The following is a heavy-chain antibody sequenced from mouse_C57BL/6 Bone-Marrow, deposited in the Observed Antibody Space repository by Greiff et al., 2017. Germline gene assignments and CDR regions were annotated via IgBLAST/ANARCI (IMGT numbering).Heavy chain of an antibody. CDR1: GYAFTNYL. Sequence: QVQLQQSGAELVRPGPSVKVSCKASGYAFTNYLIEWVKQRPGQGLEWIGVYNPGSGGTNYNEKLKGKATLTADKSSTTTYMQLSSLTSEDSAVYFCAREDYDDYYAMDYWGQGTSVTVSS. D-gene: IGHD2-4*01. CDR3: AREDYDDYYAMDY. V-gene: IGHV1-54*01. CDR2: YNPGSGGT. J-gene: IGHJ4*01.